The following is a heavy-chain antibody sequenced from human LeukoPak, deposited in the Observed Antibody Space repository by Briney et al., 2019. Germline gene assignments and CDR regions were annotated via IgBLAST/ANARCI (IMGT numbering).Heavy chain of an antibody. CDR3: ARGYCSSTSCPFDY. Sequence: SETLSLTCTVSGGSISSYYWSWIRQPPGKGLEWIGYIYYSGSTNYNPSLKSRVTISVDTSKNQSSLKLSSVTAADTAVYYCARGYCSSTSCPFDYWGQGTLVTVSS. V-gene: IGHV4-59*01. CDR2: IYYSGST. D-gene: IGHD2-2*01. CDR1: GGSISSYY. J-gene: IGHJ4*02.